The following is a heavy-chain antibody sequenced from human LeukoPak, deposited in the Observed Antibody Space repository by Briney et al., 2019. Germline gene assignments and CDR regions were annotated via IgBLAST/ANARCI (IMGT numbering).Heavy chain of an antibody. CDR1: GYTFTDYY. CDR2: VNPNSGGT. J-gene: IGHJ6*03. Sequence: ASVKVSCKASGYTFTDYYIHWVRQAPGQGLEWMGWVNPNSGGTNLAQKFEHRVTMTRDTSITTAYMELSRLTSDDTAMYYCSTGRYEYSDYSYKFSMDVWGKGTTVTVSS. CDR3: STGRYEYSDYSYKFSMDV. D-gene: IGHD3-9*01. V-gene: IGHV1-2*02.